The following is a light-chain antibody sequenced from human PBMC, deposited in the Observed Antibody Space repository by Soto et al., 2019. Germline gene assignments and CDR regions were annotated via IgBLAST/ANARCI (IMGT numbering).Light chain of an antibody. CDR3: ATWDDSLSGFVV. J-gene: IGLJ7*01. CDR1: SSNIGSNY. Sequence: QSVLTQPPTASGTPGQRVTISCSGSSSNIGSNYVYWYQQLPGMAPKLLIYSDNQRPSGVPDRFSGSRSGTSASLAISGLRSEDEATYYCATWDDSLSGFVVFGGGTQLTVL. V-gene: IGLV1-47*02. CDR2: SDN.